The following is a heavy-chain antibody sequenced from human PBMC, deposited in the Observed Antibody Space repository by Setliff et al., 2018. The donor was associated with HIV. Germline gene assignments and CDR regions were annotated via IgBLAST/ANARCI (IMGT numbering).Heavy chain of an antibody. V-gene: IGHV3-30*04. CDR2: ISYDGSNK. CDR1: GFTFSSYA. Sequence: LRLSCAASGFTFSSYAMHWVRQAPGKGLEWVAVISYDGSNKYYADSVKGRFTISRDNSRNTLYLQMNSLRAEDTAVYYCARKGGYYYVAYYYGMDVWGQGTTVTVSS. D-gene: IGHD3-22*01. J-gene: IGHJ6*02. CDR3: ARKGGYYYVAYYYGMDV.